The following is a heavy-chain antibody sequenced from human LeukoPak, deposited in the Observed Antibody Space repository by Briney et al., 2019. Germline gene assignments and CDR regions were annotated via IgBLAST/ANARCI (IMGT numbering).Heavy chain of an antibody. V-gene: IGHV1-2*04. D-gene: IGHD1-26*01. CDR1: GYTFTDYY. CDR2: INPNSGAT. CDR3: ARIRGGNNYHFDY. Sequence: ASVKVSCKASGYTFTDYYMHWVRQPPGQGLEWMGWINPNSGATNYAQKFQGWVTMTKDTSISTGYMELSRLRSDDTAVYYCARIRGGNNYHFDYWGQGTLVTVSS. J-gene: IGHJ4*02.